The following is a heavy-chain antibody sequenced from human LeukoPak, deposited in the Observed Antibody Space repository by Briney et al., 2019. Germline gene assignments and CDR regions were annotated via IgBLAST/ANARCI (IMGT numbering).Heavy chain of an antibody. CDR3: ARSPRDSQYAIFDF. J-gene: IGHJ4*02. V-gene: IGHV3-30*02. Sequence: PGGSLRLSCAASGFTFSTYGMHWVRQAPGKGLEWVAFIRYDGSNKYYADSVKGRFTISRDNSKNSLYLQMNSLRAEDTAVYYCARSPRDSQYAIFDFRGQGTLVTISS. CDR1: GFTFSTYG. D-gene: IGHD2-8*01. CDR2: IRYDGSNK.